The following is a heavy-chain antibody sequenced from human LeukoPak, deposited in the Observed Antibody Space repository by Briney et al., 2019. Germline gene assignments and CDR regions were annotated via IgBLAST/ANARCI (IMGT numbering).Heavy chain of an antibody. CDR1: GGSISSYY. J-gene: IGHJ6*03. Sequence: SETLSLTCTVSGGSISSYYWSWIRQPPGKGLEWIAYIYYIGSTDYNPSLKSRVTISVDTSKNQFSLKLSSVTAADTAVYYCARAATSIAARNYYYYYMDVWGKGTTVTVSS. D-gene: IGHD6-6*01. CDR2: IYYIGST. CDR3: ARAATSIAARNYYYYYMDV. V-gene: IGHV4-59*08.